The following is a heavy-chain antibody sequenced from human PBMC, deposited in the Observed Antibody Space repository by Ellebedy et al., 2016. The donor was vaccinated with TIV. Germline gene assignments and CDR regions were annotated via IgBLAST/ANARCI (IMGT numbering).Heavy chain of an antibody. V-gene: IGHV3-30-3*01. CDR1: GFTFSSYA. Sequence: GESLKISXAASGFTFSSYAMHWVRQAPGKGLEWVAVISYDGSNKYYADSVKGRFTISRDNSKNTLYLQMNSLRAEDTAVYYCATGYSTSWYYYWGQGTLVTVSS. CDR3: ATGYSTSWYYY. J-gene: IGHJ4*02. D-gene: IGHD6-13*01. CDR2: ISYDGSNK.